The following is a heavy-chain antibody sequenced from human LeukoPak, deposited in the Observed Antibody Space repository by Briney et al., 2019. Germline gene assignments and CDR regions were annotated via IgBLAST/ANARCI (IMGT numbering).Heavy chain of an antibody. CDR2: IGTAGDT. V-gene: IGHV3-13*01. Sequence: GGSLRLSCAASGFTFSSYDMHWVRQATGKGLEWVSAIGTAGDTYYPGSVKGRFTISRENAKNSLYLQMNSLRAGDTAVYYCARGRGGYEIDYWGQGTLVTVSS. CDR1: GFTFSSYD. J-gene: IGHJ4*02. D-gene: IGHD5-12*01. CDR3: ARGRGGYEIDY.